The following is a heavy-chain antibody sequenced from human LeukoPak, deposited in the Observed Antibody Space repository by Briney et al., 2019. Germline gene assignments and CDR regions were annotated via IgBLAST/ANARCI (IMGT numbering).Heavy chain of an antibody. V-gene: IGHV4-59*08. CDR3: ARHELGFGSSYWYFDL. D-gene: IGHD3-10*01. CDR2: IYYSGST. Sequence: SETLSLTCTVSAGSISSYYWSWIRQPPGKGLEWIGYIYYSGSTNYNPSLKSRVTISVDTSKNQFSLKLSSVTAADTAVYYCARHELGFGSSYWYFDLWGRGTLVTVSS. J-gene: IGHJ2*01. CDR1: AGSISSYY.